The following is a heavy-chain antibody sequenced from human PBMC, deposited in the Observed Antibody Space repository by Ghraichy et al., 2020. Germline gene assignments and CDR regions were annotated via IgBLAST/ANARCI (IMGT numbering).Heavy chain of an antibody. J-gene: IGHJ4*02. Sequence: GGSLRLSCTASGFSFSSFWMTWVRQAPGKGLEWVANIRQDGSEKYYVDSVKGRFTISRDNAKNSLYLQMNSLRAEDTAVYYCARGTYCSGGSCYSFLNFDYWGQGTLVTVSS. CDR3: ARGTYCSGGSCYSFLNFDY. CDR2: IRQDGSEK. D-gene: IGHD2-15*01. V-gene: IGHV3-7*03. CDR1: GFSFSSFW.